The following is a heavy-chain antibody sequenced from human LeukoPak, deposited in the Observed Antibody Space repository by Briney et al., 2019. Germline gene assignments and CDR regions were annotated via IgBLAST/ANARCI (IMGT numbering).Heavy chain of an antibody. CDR1: GYTFTSYG. D-gene: IGHD3-10*01. J-gene: IGHJ4*02. V-gene: IGHV1-18*01. CDR3: ARGQYYYGSGSYQY. CDR2: ISAYNGNT. Sequence: ASVKVSCKASGYTFTSYGISWVRQAPGQGLEWMGWISAYNGNTNYAQKLQGRVTMTTDASTSTAYMELRSLRSDDTAVYYCARGQYYYGSGSYQYWGQGTLVTVSS.